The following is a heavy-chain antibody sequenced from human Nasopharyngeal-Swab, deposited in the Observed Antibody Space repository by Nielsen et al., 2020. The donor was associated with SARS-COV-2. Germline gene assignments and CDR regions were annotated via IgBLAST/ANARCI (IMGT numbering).Heavy chain of an antibody. CDR3: AHRLSLVSYFDSSGYFAH. Sequence: SGPTLVKPTQTLTLTCTFSGFSLSTSGVGVGWIRQPPGKALEWLAHIFWDDDQRYNPFLRNRLTVTKGTSKNQVILTMTNMDPEDTATYYCAHRLSLVSYFDSSGYFAHWGQGALVTVSS. CDR2: IFWDDDQ. D-gene: IGHD3-22*01. CDR1: GFSLSTSGVG. V-gene: IGHV2-5*02. J-gene: IGHJ4*02.